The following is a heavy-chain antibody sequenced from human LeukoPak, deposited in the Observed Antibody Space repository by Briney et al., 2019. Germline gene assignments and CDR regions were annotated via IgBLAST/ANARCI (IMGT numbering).Heavy chain of an antibody. J-gene: IGHJ3*02. CDR3: ASSKYSSGWYPAFDI. V-gene: IGHV4-39*02. D-gene: IGHD6-19*01. CDR1: GGSISSGSYY. CDR2: THYSGTT. Sequence: SETLSLTCSVSGGSISSGSYYWGWIRQPPGKGLEWIGSTHYSGTTYHNPSLKSRVTISVDTSKNHFSLKLSSVTAADTAIYYCASSKYSSGWYPAFDIWGQGTMVTVSS.